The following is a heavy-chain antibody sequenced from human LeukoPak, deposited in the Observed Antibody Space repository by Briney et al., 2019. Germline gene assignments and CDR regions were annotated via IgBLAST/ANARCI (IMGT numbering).Heavy chain of an antibody. V-gene: IGHV1-46*01. CDR1: GYTFTTYY. CDR3: ARSQMVRGVPFDP. Sequence: ASVKVSCKASGYTFTTYYMHWVRQAPGHGLEWMGIINPSTGSTDYAQRFQGRVTMTRDMSTSTVYMELSSLRSEDTALYYCARSQMVRGVPFDPWGQGTLVTVSS. D-gene: IGHD3-10*01. J-gene: IGHJ5*02. CDR2: INPSTGST.